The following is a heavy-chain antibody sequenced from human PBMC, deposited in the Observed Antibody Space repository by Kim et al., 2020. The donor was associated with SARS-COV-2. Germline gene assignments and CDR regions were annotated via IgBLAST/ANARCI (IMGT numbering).Heavy chain of an antibody. Sequence: SETLSLTCTVSGGSISSSSYYWGWIRQPPGKGLEWIGSIYYRGSTDYNPSLKSRVTISVDTSKVQFSLKLSSVTAADTAVYYCARHDYGNNWFDPWGQGTLVTVSS. D-gene: IGHD4-17*01. CDR1: GGSISSSSYY. CDR2: IYYRGST. CDR3: ARHDYGNNWFDP. J-gene: IGHJ5*02. V-gene: IGHV4-39*01.